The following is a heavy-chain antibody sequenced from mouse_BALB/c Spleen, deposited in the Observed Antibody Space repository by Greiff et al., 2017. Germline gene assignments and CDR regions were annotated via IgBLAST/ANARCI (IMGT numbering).Heavy chain of an antibody. Sequence: EVQRVESGGGLVKPGGSLKLSCAASGFTFSSYAMSWVRQTPEKRLEWVAPISSGGSTYYPDSVKGRFTISRDNARNILYLQMSSLRSEDTAMYYCARVSTMITTDGSWFAYWGQGTLVTVSA. J-gene: IGHJ3*01. CDR3: ARVSTMITTDGSWFAY. D-gene: IGHD2-4*01. V-gene: IGHV5-6-5*01. CDR1: GFTFSSYA. CDR2: ISSGGST.